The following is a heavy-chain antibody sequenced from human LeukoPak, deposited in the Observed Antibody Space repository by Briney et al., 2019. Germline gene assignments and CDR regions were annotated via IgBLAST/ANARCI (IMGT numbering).Heavy chain of an antibody. CDR1: GFSFGNYA. D-gene: IGHD2-21*01. V-gene: IGHV3-23*01. CDR3: VKDPRDTYGTNWFVS. CDR2: ISGTGGAT. Sequence: GGSLRLSCVASGFSFGNYAMSWVRQAPGKGLQWVSQISGTGGATWYAGFARVRFTISRDNSKKTLYLQMSGLIVEDTAMYYCVKDPRDTYGTNWFVSWGQGTLLIVSS. J-gene: IGHJ5*01.